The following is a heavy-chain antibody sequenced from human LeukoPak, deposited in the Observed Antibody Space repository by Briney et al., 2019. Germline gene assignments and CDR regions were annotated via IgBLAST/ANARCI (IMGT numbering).Heavy chain of an antibody. J-gene: IGHJ5*02. V-gene: IGHV1-8*03. D-gene: IGHD2-15*01. CDR3: PRGQRPYQIVVVVAATRYWFDP. CDR2: MNPNSGNT. CDR1: GYTFTSYD. Sequence: ASVKVSCKASGYTFTSYDINWVRQATGQGLEWMGWMNPNSGNTGYVQKFQGRVTITSNTSIREAYMELSSLRSEDTHVCYFPRGQRPYQIVVVVAATRYWFDPWGQGTLVTVSS.